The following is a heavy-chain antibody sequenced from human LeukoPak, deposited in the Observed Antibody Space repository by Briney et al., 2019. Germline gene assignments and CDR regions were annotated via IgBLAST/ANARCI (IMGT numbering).Heavy chain of an antibody. CDR3: ATLTGYYRGYYFDY. V-gene: IGHV1-69*13. CDR1: GGTFSSYA. Sequence: SVKVSFKASGGTFSSYAISWVRQAPGQGLELMGGIIPIFGTANYAQKFQGRGTITADESTSTAYMELSSQRSEDTAVYYCATLTGYYRGYYFDYWGQGTLVTVSS. J-gene: IGHJ4*02. D-gene: IGHD3-9*01. CDR2: IIPIFGTA.